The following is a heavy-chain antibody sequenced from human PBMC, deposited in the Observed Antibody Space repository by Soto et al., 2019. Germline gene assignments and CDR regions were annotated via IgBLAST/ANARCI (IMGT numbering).Heavy chain of an antibody. CDR1: GGSISSSSYY. J-gene: IGHJ2*01. CDR3: ARRPKQQLGSYWYFDL. V-gene: IGHV4-39*01. D-gene: IGHD6-13*01. CDR2: IYYSGST. Sequence: QLQLQESGPGLVKPSETLSLTCTVSGGSISSSSYYWGWIRQPPGKGLEWIGSIYYSGSTYYNPSLKSRVSISVDTSKTPFSLRLSSVTAADTAVYSCARRPKQQLGSYWYFDLWGRGTLVTVSS.